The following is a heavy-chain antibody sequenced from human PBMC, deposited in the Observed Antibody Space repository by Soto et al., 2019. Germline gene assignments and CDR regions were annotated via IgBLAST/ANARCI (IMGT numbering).Heavy chain of an antibody. CDR3: ARGGFGSSSWSQRRWGYGMEV. D-gene: IGHD6-13*01. CDR1: GFTFSTYG. CDR2: IWYDGSNK. V-gene: IGHV3-33*01. Sequence: GGSLRLSCAASGFTFSTYGMHWVRQAPGKGLEWVAVIWYDGSNKYYTDSVKGRFTISRDNSKNTLYLQMNSLRAEDTAVYYCARGGFGSSSWSQRRWGYGMEVWGPGTTVT. J-gene: IGHJ6*02.